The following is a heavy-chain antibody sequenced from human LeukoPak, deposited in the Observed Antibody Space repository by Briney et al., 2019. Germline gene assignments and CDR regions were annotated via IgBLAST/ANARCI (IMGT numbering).Heavy chain of an antibody. D-gene: IGHD2-2*01. CDR2: VRTYNGNT. J-gene: IGHJ3*01. CDR3: ARSGYCSSSSCYRESDGLDF. Sequence: ASVKVSCKASGYNFISYGVSWVRQAPGQGLEWMGWVRTYNGNTNYAQNLQYRVTMTTDPATSTAYMELTNLRSGDTAVYYCARSGYCSSSSCYRESDGLDFWGQGTMVTVSS. CDR1: GYNFISYG. V-gene: IGHV1-18*01.